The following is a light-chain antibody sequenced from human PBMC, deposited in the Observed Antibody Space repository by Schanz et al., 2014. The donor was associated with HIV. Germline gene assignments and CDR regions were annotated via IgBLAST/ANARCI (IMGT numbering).Light chain of an antibody. J-gene: IGLJ3*02. CDR1: SSDVGGYNY. CDR2: DFS. CDR3: SSYTSSSTRV. V-gene: IGLV2-14*01. Sequence: QSALTQPASVSGSPGQSITISCTGTSSDVGGYNYVSWYQQHPGKAPKLMIYDFSIRPSGVSNRFSGSKSGNTASLTISGLQADDEADYYCSSYTSSSTRVFGGGTKVTVL.